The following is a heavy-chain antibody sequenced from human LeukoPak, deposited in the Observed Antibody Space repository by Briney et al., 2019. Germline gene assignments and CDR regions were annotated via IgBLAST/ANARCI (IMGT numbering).Heavy chain of an antibody. J-gene: IGHJ5*02. Sequence: GGSLRLSCAASGFTFSNYWMTWLRQAPGKGLEWVANIKEDGSEKYYVDSVEGRFAISRDNAKNSLFLEMNSLRADDTAVYYCARDAELTLGTDHWGQGTLVSVSS. D-gene: IGHD1-26*01. CDR2: IKEDGSEK. CDR1: GFTFSNYW. CDR3: ARDAELTLGTDH. V-gene: IGHV3-7*01.